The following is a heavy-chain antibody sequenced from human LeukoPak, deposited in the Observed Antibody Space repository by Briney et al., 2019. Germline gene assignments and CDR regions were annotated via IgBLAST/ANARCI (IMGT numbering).Heavy chain of an antibody. D-gene: IGHD2-2*01. Sequence: GGSLRLSCAASGFTFDDYVMHWVRQAPGKGLEWVSTISWNTFTVRYADSVKGRFTISRDNAKNSLYLQMHSLRADDTAVYYCASRTYLAYWGQGTLVTVSS. CDR1: GFTFDDYV. J-gene: IGHJ4*02. CDR3: ASRTYLAY. V-gene: IGHV3-9*01. CDR2: ISWNTFTV.